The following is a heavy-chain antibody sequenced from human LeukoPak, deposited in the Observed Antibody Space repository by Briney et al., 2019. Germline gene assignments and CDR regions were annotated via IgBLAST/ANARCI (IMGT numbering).Heavy chain of an antibody. V-gene: IGHV4-38-2*02. CDR2: IYHSGSS. Sequence: RPSETLSLTCTISGYSISSGHYWGWIRQPPGKGLEWIGSIYHSGSSYYNPSLKSRVTISVDTSKNQFSLKLSSVTAADTAVYYCARGGGFGDTFRHYYYYYMDVWGKGTTVTISS. CDR3: ARGGGFGDTFRHYYYYYMDV. D-gene: IGHD3-16*01. J-gene: IGHJ6*03. CDR1: GYSISSGHY.